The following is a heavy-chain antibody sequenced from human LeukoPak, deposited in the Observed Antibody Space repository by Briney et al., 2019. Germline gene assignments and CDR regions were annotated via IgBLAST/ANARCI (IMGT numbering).Heavy chain of an antibody. V-gene: IGHV3-23*01. J-gene: IGHJ6*02. Sequence: GGSLRVSCVASGFTFGHNAMAWVRQAPGKRLEWVSALIGSGGDTFYADSVKGRFTISRDNAKNSLYLQMSNLRAEDTAVYFCARGGGLDVWGQGATVTVSS. CDR3: ARGGGLDV. CDR1: GFTFGHNA. CDR2: LIGSGGDT. D-gene: IGHD3-16*01.